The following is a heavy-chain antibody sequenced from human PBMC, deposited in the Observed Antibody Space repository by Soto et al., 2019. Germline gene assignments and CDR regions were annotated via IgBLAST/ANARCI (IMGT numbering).Heavy chain of an antibody. CDR3: AKDIATEKPNFDY. Sequence: GGSLRLSCAASGFTFSSYGMHWVRQAPGKGLEWVAVISYDGSNKYYADSVKGRFTISRDNSKNTLYLQMNSLRAEDTAVYYCAKDIATEKPNFDYWGQGTLVTVSS. CDR1: GFTFSSYG. CDR2: ISYDGSNK. D-gene: IGHD2-21*01. J-gene: IGHJ4*02. V-gene: IGHV3-30*18.